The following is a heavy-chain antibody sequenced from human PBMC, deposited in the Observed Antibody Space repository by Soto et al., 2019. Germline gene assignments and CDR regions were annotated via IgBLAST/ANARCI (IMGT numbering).Heavy chain of an antibody. Sequence: PSETLSLTCTVPGGSISSYYWGWIRQPPGKGLEWIGYMYNTGSTIYNPSLKSRVTISVDTLKNQFSLKLNSVTAADTAVYYCARDLWGYCGADCYPLDVWGQGTTVTVSS. D-gene: IGHD2-21*02. V-gene: IGHV4-59*01. CDR3: ARDLWGYCGADCYPLDV. J-gene: IGHJ6*02. CDR1: GGSISSYY. CDR2: MYNTGST.